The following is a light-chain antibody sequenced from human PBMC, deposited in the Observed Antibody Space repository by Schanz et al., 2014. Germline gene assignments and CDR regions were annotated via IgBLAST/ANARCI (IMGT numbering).Light chain of an antibody. Sequence: EIVLTQSPGTLSLSPGERATLSCRASQSVSSSYLAWYQQKPGQAPRLLIYDASSRATGIPDRFSGSGSGTGSGTDFTLTISRLEPEDFAVYYCQQYDSSPVTFGQGTKVEIK. V-gene: IGKV3-20*01. J-gene: IGKJ1*01. CDR3: QQYDSSPVT. CDR1: QSVSSSY. CDR2: DAS.